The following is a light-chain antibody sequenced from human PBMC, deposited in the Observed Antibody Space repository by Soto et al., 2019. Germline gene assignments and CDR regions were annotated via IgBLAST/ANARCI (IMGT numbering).Light chain of an antibody. J-gene: IGKJ5*01. CDR1: QRFNRIY. V-gene: IGKV3-20*01. CDR3: QQYGSSPRVT. Sequence: EIVLTQSPGTLSLSPGERATLSCRASQRFNRIYVAWYQQKPGQAPRLLIYGASSRATGIPDRFSGSGSGTDFTLTISRLEPEDFAVYYCQQYGSSPRVTFGQGTRLEI. CDR2: GAS.